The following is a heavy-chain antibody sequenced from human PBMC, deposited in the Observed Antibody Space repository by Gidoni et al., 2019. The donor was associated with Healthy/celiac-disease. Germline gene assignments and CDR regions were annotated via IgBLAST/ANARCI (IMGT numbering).Heavy chain of an antibody. CDR1: GFTFRNAW. CDR2: IKRKTDGGTT. CDR3: TTEIWRLRKKYSDY. Sequence: EVKLLESGGGWVKPGGSLRISWAASGFTFRNAWRGWVRQAPGKGLEWVGRIKRKTDGGTTDYAAPVKGRFTISRDDSKNTLYLQMNRLKTEDTAVYYCTTEIWRLRKKYSDYWGQGTLVTVSS. J-gene: IGHJ4*02. D-gene: IGHD1-1*01. V-gene: IGHV3-15*01.